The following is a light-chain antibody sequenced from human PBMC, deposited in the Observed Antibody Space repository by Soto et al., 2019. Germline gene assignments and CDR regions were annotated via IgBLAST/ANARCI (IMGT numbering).Light chain of an antibody. Sequence: EIVLTQSPGTLSLSPGERATLSCRASQSVSSSYLAWYQQKPGQAPRLLMYGASSRATGIPDRFSGSGSGTDFTLTISRLQPDDFALYYCQQYGNSLITFGQGTRLEIK. CDR3: QQYGNSLIT. CDR1: QSVSSSY. CDR2: GAS. V-gene: IGKV3-20*01. J-gene: IGKJ5*01.